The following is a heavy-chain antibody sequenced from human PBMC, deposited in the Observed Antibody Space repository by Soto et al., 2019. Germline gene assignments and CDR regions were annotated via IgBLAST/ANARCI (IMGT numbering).Heavy chain of an antibody. D-gene: IGHD6-19*01. CDR1: GFTFSDYY. Sequence: ESGGGLVKPGGSLRLSCAASGFTFSDYYMSWIRQAPGKGLEWVSYISSSSSYTNYADSVKGRFTISRDNAKNSLYLQMNSLRAEDTAVYYCAVAVAAYYYGMDVWGQGTTVTVSS. J-gene: IGHJ6*02. CDR2: ISSSSSYT. CDR3: AVAVAAYYYGMDV. V-gene: IGHV3-11*06.